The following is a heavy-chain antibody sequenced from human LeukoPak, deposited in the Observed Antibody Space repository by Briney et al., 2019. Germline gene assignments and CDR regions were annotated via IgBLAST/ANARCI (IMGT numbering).Heavy chain of an antibody. Sequence: PSETLSLTCSVSGGSISSYYWSWIRQPAGKGLEWIGRIYTSGSTNYNPSLKSRVTMSVDTSKNQFSLKLSSVTAADTAVYYCARDRGSGSYFDYYYYMDVWGKGTTVTISS. J-gene: IGHJ6*03. CDR3: ARDRGSGSYFDYYYYMDV. V-gene: IGHV4-4*07. CDR2: IYTSGST. CDR1: GGSISSYY. D-gene: IGHD3-10*01.